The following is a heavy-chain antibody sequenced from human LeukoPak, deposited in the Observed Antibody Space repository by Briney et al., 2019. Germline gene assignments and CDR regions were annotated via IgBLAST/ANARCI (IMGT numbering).Heavy chain of an antibody. CDR1: GGSISSSHYY. D-gene: IGHD3-16*02. CDR3: AREVGDYVWGSYRYSSNYYFDY. CDR2: IYYSGTT. V-gene: IGHV4-39*07. Sequence: PSETLSLTCTVSGGSISSSHYYWGWIRQTPGKGLEWIGTIYYSGTTYYNPSLESRATISEDTSKNQFSLTLRSVTAADTAVYYCAREVGDYVWGSYRYSSNYYFDYWGQGTLVTVSS. J-gene: IGHJ4*02.